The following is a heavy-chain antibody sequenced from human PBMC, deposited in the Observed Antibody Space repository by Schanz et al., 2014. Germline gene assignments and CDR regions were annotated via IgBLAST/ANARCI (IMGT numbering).Heavy chain of an antibody. Sequence: GQLAESGGGLVQPGTSLILSCSVSGFSLNTYGIHWFRQPAGKGLEWVAVISYDGSNKYYADSVKGRFTISRDNSKNTVYLQMNRLRAEDTAVYYCARVHHYDPSGWGYFDYWGQGALVTVSS. CDR2: ISYDGSNK. V-gene: IGHV3-30*19. D-gene: IGHD3-22*01. J-gene: IGHJ4*02. CDR1: GFSLNTYG. CDR3: ARVHHYDPSGWGYFDY.